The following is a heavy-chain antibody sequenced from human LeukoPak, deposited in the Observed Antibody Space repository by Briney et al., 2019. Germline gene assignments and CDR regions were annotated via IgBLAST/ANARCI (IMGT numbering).Heavy chain of an antibody. CDR1: GGSISSYY. CDR3: ARDGGFSYGFDYYYYMDV. V-gene: IGHV4-59*01. CDR2: IYYSGST. J-gene: IGHJ6*03. D-gene: IGHD5-18*01. Sequence: SETLSLTCTVSGGSISSYYWSWIRQPPGKGLEWIGYIYYSGSTNYNPSLKSRVTISVDTSKNQFSLKPSSVTAADTAAYYCARDGGFSYGFDYYYYMDVWGKGTTVTVSS.